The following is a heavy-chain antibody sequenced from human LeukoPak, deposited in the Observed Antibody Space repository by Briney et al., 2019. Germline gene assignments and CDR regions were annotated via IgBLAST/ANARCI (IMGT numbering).Heavy chain of an antibody. CDR3: ARDMGTSGWYRDDAFDI. Sequence: GASVKVSCKAPGYTFTGYYMHWVRQAPGQGLEWMGWINPNSGGTNYAQKFQGRVTMTRDTSNSTAYMELSRLRSDDTAVYYCARDMGTSGWYRDDAFDIWGQGTMVTVSS. V-gene: IGHV1-2*02. CDR2: INPNSGGT. J-gene: IGHJ3*02. D-gene: IGHD6-19*01. CDR1: GYTFTGYY.